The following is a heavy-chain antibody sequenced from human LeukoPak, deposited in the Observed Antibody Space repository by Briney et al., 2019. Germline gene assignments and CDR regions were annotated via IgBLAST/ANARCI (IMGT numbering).Heavy chain of an antibody. CDR1: GGTFSSYV. V-gene: IGHV1-69*13. CDR3: ARGPSGGPRGD. CDR2: SIPIFGTA. D-gene: IGHD2-15*01. J-gene: IGHJ4*02. Sequence: SVKVSCKASGGTFSSYVISWVRQAPGQGLEWMGGSIPIFGTANYAQKFQGRVTITADESTSTAYMELNSLRSEDTAVYYCARGPSGGPRGDWGQGTLVTVSS.